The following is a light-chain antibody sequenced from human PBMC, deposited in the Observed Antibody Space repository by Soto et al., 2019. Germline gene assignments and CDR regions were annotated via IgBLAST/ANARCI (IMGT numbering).Light chain of an antibody. J-gene: IGKJ1*01. CDR2: DAS. CDR1: QTISTW. CDR3: QQYTNTNNPWM. V-gene: IGKV1-5*01. Sequence: DIQVTQSPPTLSASVGDRVTIPCRASQTISTWMAWYQQKPGKAHKLLVYDASTLQSGVASRFSGSGSGTEFTLIISGLQPDDSATYYCQQYTNTNNPWMFGQGTKVDI.